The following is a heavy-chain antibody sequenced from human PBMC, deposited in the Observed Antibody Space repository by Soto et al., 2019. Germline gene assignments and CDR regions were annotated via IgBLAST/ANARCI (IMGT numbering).Heavy chain of an antibody. V-gene: IGHV2-5*02. CDR3: AHAYGGRSLY. D-gene: IGHD1-26*01. Sequence: QITLKESGPTLVKPTQTLTLTCTFSGFSLTTDRVGVGWSRQPPGDALEWLAVIYWDDSKTYRPSLESRLTITKDTSKNQVALTMTNMDSLDTATYYCAHAYGGRSLYWGQGTLVTVSS. J-gene: IGHJ4*02. CDR1: GFSLTTDRVG. CDR2: IYWDDSK.